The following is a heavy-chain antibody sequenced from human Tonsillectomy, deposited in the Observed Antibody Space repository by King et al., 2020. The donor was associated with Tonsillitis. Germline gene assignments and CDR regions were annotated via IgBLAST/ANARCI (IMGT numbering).Heavy chain of an antibody. V-gene: IGHV3-23*04. J-gene: IGHJ6*02. D-gene: IGHD3-3*01. Sequence: VQLVESGGGLIQPGGSLRLSCAASGFTFSSYGMSWVRQAPGKGLEWVSGISGSGSSTYYADSVKGRFAISRDNSRTTLYLQMNSLRAEDTAVYYCAKDRDFWSPHGMDVWGQGTTVTVSS. CDR3: AKDRDFWSPHGMDV. CDR1: GFTFSSYG. CDR2: ISGSGSST.